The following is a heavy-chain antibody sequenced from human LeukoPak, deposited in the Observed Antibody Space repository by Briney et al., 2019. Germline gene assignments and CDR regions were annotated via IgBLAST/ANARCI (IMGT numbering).Heavy chain of an antibody. Sequence: GGSLRLSCAASGFTFSSYWMSWVRQAPGKGLEWVANIKVDGSEKYYVDSVKGRFTISRDNAKNSLYLQMNSLRAEDTAVYYCAREGYCSGGSCYSALAFDYWGQGTLVTVSS. D-gene: IGHD2-15*01. CDR3: AREGYCSGGSCYSALAFDY. CDR1: GFTFSSYW. J-gene: IGHJ4*02. V-gene: IGHV3-7*01. CDR2: IKVDGSEK.